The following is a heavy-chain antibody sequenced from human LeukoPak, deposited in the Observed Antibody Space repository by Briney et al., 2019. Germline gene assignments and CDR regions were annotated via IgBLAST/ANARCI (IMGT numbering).Heavy chain of an antibody. Sequence: GGSLRLSCAASGFTFSSYAMSWVRQAPGEGLEWVSAISGSGGSTYYADSVKGRFTISRDNSKNTLYLQMNSLRAEDTAVYYCAKDPYDSSGYFHYWGQGTLVTVSS. D-gene: IGHD3-22*01. J-gene: IGHJ4*02. CDR3: AKDPYDSSGYFHY. CDR1: GFTFSSYA. V-gene: IGHV3-23*01. CDR2: ISGSGGST.